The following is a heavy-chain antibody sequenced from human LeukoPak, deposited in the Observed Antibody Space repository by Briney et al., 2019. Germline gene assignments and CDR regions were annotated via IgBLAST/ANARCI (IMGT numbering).Heavy chain of an antibody. Sequence: ASVNVSCKASGYTFTSYDFNWVRQATGQRPEWMGWMSPNSGETGYAQKFQDRVKMTRNTSISTAYMELSSLRSDDTAVYYCARGPPNWGYDYWGPGTLVTVSS. D-gene: IGHD7-27*01. V-gene: IGHV1-8*01. CDR1: GYTFTSYD. CDR2: MSPNSGET. CDR3: ARGPPNWGYDY. J-gene: IGHJ4*02.